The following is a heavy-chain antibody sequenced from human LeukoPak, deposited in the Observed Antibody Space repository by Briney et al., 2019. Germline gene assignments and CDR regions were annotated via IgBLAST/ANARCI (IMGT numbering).Heavy chain of an antibody. J-gene: IGHJ4*02. Sequence: QPGGSLRLSCAASGFTFSNYAMTWVRQAPGKGLEWVSTISGGDGTTYYADSVKGRFTISRDNSKNMLYLQMNSLRAEDTAVYYCAKAEGYSTGWFSYWGQGTLVTVSS. V-gene: IGHV3-23*01. D-gene: IGHD6-19*01. CDR3: AKAEGYSTGWFSY. CDR2: ISGGDGTT. CDR1: GFTFSNYA.